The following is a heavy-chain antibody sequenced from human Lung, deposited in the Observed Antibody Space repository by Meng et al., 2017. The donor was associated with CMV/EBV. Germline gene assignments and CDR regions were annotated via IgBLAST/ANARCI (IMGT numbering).Heavy chain of an antibody. J-gene: IGHJ4*02. CDR3: ARQIVLTSQTRDF. CDR1: GYTFSAYY. Sequence: SGYTFSAYYMHWVRQAPGQGLEWVGRINPINGVTNYAQKFQGRVALTGDSSINTAYLELSGLTSDDTVIYYCARQIVLTSQTRDFWGQGTLVTVSS. D-gene: IGHD2/OR15-2a*01. V-gene: IGHV1-2*05. CDR2: INPINGVT.